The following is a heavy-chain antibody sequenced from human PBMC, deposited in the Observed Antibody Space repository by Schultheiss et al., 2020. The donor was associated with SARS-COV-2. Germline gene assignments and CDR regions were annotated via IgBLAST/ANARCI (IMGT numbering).Heavy chain of an antibody. D-gene: IGHD6-19*01. V-gene: IGHV4-59*10. CDR1: GGSFSGYY. CDR3: ARGWDSGGWFDP. J-gene: IGHJ5*02. CDR2: IYTSGST. Sequence: SETLSLTCAVYGGSFSGYYWSWIRQPAGKGLEWIGRIYTSGSTNYNPSLKSRVTMSVDTSKNQFSLKLSSVTAADTAVYYCARGWDSGGWFDPWGQGTLVTVSS.